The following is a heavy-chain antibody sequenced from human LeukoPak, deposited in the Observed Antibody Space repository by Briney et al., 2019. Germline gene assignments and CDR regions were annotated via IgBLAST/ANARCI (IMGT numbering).Heavy chain of an antibody. V-gene: IGHV3-30-3*01. CDR1: GFTFSSYA. CDR3: ARAHDYGDYVLDY. CDR2: ISYDGSNK. Sequence: PGGSLRLSCAASGFTFSSYAMHWVCQAPGKGLEWVAVISYDGSNKYYADSVKGRFTISRDNSKNTLYLQMNSLRAEDTAVYYCARAHDYGDYVLDYWGQGTLVTVSS. D-gene: IGHD4-17*01. J-gene: IGHJ4*02.